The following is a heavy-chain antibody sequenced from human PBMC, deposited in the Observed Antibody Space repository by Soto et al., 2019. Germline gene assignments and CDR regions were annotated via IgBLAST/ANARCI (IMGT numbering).Heavy chain of an antibody. CDR3: VRGWLLEGWFDH. D-gene: IGHD2-2*03. CDR2: INPTGGGT. CDR1: GYTFTGYY. V-gene: IGHV1-46*01. Sequence: QVQEEQSGAEVKKPGASVKVSCKASGYTFTGYYIHWVRQAPGQGLEWMGSINPTGGGTTYVEKFQGRVTMTRETSTSAVYMGLRSLRAEDTAVYYCVRGWLLEGWFDHWGQGTLVTVSS. J-gene: IGHJ5*02.